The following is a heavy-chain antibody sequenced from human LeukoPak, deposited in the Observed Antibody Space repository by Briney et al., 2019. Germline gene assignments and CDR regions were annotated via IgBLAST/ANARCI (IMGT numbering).Heavy chain of an antibody. J-gene: IGHJ4*02. V-gene: IGHV3-7*01. D-gene: IGHD6-6*01. CDR2: IKQDGSEK. CDR3: ARGVGQLVDY. Sequence: GGSLRLSCAASGFTFSSYAMSWVRQAPGKGLEWVANIKQDGSEKYYVDSVKGRFTVSRDNAKTSLYLQMNSLRAEDTAAYYCARGVGQLVDYWGQGTLVTVSS. CDR1: GFTFSSYA.